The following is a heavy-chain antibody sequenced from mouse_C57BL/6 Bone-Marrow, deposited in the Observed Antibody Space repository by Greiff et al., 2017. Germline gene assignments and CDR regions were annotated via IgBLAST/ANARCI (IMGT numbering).Heavy chain of an antibody. CDR2: INYDGSST. Sequence: EVKVEESEGGLVQPGSSMKLSCTASGFTFSDYYMAWVRQVPEKGLEWVANINYDGSSTYYLDSLKSRFIISRDNAKNILYLQMSSLKSEDTATYYCAREGNYGYDRRFDYWGQGTTLTVSS. J-gene: IGHJ2*01. D-gene: IGHD2-2*01. CDR3: AREGNYGYDRRFDY. V-gene: IGHV5-16*01. CDR1: GFTFSDYY.